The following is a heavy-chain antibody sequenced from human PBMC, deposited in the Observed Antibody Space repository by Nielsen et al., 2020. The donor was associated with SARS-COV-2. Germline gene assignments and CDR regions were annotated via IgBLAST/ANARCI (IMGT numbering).Heavy chain of an antibody. D-gene: IGHD6-13*01. V-gene: IGHV3-30*04. J-gene: IGHJ5*01. CDR2: ISYAGETK. Sequence: GESLKISCAASGFTFSDHAMHWVRQAPGKGLEWVAIISYAGETKYYDSMEGRFTISRDNSMDTLYLQMNSLRHEDTAVYYCARETGDYTSSWFDYWGQGTLVTVSS. CDR1: GFTFSDHA. CDR3: ARETGDYTSSWFDY.